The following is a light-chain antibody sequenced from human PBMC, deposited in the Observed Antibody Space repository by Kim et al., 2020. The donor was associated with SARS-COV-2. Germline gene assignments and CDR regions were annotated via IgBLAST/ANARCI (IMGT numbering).Light chain of an antibody. V-gene: IGKV2-30*02. J-gene: IGKJ2*01. CDR1: RSLVHSDRSTY. CDR2: KVS. CDR3: MQGTQWPYT. Sequence: ASISCRSSRSLVHSDRSTYLNWFQQRPGQSPRRLIYKVSNRESGVPDRFGGSGSGTDFTLKISRGETEDVGVYYYCMQGTQWPYTFGQGTKLEI.